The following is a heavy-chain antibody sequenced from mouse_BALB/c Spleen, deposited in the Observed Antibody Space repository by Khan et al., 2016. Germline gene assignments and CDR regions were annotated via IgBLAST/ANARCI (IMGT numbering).Heavy chain of an antibody. Sequence: QVQLKESGPGLVAPSQSLSITCTVSGFSLTSYGVHWVRQPPGKGLEWLGVIWAGGSTNYNSPLMSRLSISKDNSKSQVFLKMSSLPTDDTAMYYCARLEDIWGQGTTLTVSS. V-gene: IGHV2-9*02. J-gene: IGHJ2*01. CDR1: GFSLTSYG. CDR3: ARLEDI. CDR2: IWAGGST. D-gene: IGHD1-3*01.